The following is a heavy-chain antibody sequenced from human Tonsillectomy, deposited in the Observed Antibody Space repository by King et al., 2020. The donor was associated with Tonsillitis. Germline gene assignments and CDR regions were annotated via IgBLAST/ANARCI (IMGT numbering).Heavy chain of an antibody. D-gene: IGHD2-2*01. Sequence: VQLVESGGGLVQPGGSLRLSCAASGFTFSSYDMHWVRQATGKGLEWVSAIGTAGDTYYPGFVKGRFTISRENAKNSLYLQMNSLRAGDTALYYCARGYCSSTSCYRYYYYGLDVWGQGTTVTVSS. J-gene: IGHJ6*02. CDR3: ARGYCSSTSCYRYYYYGLDV. V-gene: IGHV3-13*01. CDR2: IGTAGDT. CDR1: GFTFSSYD.